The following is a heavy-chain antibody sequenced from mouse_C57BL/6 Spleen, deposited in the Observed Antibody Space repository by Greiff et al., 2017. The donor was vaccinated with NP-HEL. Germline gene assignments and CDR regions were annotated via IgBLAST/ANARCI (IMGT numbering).Heavy chain of an antibody. Sequence: QVQLQQSGAELVRPGTSVKVSCKASGYAFTNYLIEWVKQRPGQGLEWIGVINPGSGGTNYNEKFKGKATLTADKSSSTAYMQLSSLTSEDSAVYFCARWNLTYYAMDYWGQGTSVTVSS. CDR2: INPGSGGT. V-gene: IGHV1-54*01. CDR3: ARWNLTYYAMDY. J-gene: IGHJ4*01. D-gene: IGHD4-1*01. CDR1: GYAFTNYL.